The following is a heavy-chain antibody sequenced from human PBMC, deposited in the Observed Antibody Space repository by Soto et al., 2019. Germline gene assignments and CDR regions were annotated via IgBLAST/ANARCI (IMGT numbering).Heavy chain of an antibody. D-gene: IGHD2-15*01. CDR2: IIPIFGTT. CDR3: ALGLRGYHIDS. CDR1: GDTFSNSA. Sequence: QVHLLQSGSDVKKPGSSVKVSCRASGDTFSNSAFSWVRQAPGQGLEWMGGIIPIFGTTSYAQKLQCRVILTADESTTTVSMELMSLRSEDTALYFCALGLRGYHIDSWGQGTPVTVSS. J-gene: IGHJ4*02. V-gene: IGHV1-69*01.